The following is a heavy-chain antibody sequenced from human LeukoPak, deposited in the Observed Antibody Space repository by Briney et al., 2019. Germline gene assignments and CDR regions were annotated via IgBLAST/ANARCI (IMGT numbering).Heavy chain of an antibody. V-gene: IGHV1-2*02. J-gene: IGHJ4*02. Sequence: ASVKVSCKASGYTFTGYYMHWVRQAPGQGLEWMGWINPNSGGTNYAQKFQGRVTMTRDTSISTAYMELSRLGSDDTAVYYCARGRVVVIEFPDYWGQGTQVTVSS. CDR1: GYTFTGYY. CDR3: ARGRVVVIEFPDY. CDR2: INPNSGGT. D-gene: IGHD3-22*01.